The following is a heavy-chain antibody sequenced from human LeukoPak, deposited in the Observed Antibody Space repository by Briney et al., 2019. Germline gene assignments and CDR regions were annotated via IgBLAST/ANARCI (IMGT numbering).Heavy chain of an antibody. CDR1: GGSISNYY. CDR3: ATIDGYSYGSSYYYYGMDV. J-gene: IGHJ6*02. V-gene: IGHV4-59*01. D-gene: IGHD5-18*01. Sequence: SETLSLTCTVSGGSISNYYWGWIRQPPGRGLEWIGYIYYSGSTKYNPSLKSRVTISVDTSNNQFSLKLSSVTAADTAVYYCATIDGYSYGSSYYYYGMDVWGQGTTVTVSS. CDR2: IYYSGST.